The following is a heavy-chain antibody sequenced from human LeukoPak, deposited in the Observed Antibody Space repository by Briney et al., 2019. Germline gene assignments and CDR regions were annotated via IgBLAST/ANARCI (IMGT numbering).Heavy chain of an antibody. J-gene: IGHJ4*02. CDR2: ITWHSESM. V-gene: IGHV3-9*01. CDR1: GFNFDDYA. D-gene: IGHD3/OR15-3a*01. Sequence: GGSLRLSCAASGFNFDDYAMHWVRQAPGKGLEWVSGITWHSESMDYADSVRGRFTVSRDNSKNSLYLQMRSLRVEDTALYYCVAVPETDFWTGFYLDYWGQGTLVTVSS. CDR3: VAVPETDFWTGFYLDY.